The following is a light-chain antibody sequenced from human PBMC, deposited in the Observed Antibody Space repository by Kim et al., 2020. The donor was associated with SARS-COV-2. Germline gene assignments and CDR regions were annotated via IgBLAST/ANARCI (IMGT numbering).Light chain of an antibody. CDR2: GKN. V-gene: IGLV3-19*01. J-gene: IGLJ1*01. CDR3: SSRDSSSNHYV. Sequence: ALGHTVRFTGRRANLGSHYASWYQQEPGQAPVLVTYGKNNRPSGIPDRFSGSSSGNTASLTITGAQAEDEADYYCSSRDSSSNHYVFGPGTKVTVL. CDR1: NLGSHY.